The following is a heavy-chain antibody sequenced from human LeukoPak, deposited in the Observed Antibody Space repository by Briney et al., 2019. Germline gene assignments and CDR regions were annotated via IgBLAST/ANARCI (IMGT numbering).Heavy chain of an antibody. J-gene: IGHJ5*02. CDR1: GFTVSSNY. CDR3: ARVSSGGSSWYWFDP. D-gene: IGHD6-13*01. Sequence: GGSLRLSCAASGFTVSSNYMSWVRQAPGKGLEWVAVISYDGSNKYYADSVKGRFTISRDNSKNTLYLQMSSLRAEDTAVYYCARVSSGGSSWYWFDPWGQGTLVTVSS. V-gene: IGHV3-30-3*01. CDR2: ISYDGSNK.